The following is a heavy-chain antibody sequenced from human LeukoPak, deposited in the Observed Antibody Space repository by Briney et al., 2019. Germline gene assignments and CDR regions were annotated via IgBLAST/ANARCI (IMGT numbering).Heavy chain of an antibody. CDR1: GFTFSSYA. D-gene: IGHD3-3*01. V-gene: IGHV3-23*01. CDR3: ANLGEEFWSGYSTPFDY. J-gene: IGHJ4*02. Sequence: GGSLRLSWSASGFTFSSYAMSWVRRAPGKGLEWVSAISGSGGSTYYADSVKGRFTISRDNSKNTLYLQMNSLRAEDTAVYYCANLGEEFWSGYSTPFDYWGQGTLVTVSS. CDR2: ISGSGGST.